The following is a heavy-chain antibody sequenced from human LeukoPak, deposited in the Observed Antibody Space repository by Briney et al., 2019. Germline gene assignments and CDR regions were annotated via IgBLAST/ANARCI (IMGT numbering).Heavy chain of an antibody. CDR1: GGSISSSSYY. CDR3: ARHPSYGDPRGGFDI. V-gene: IGHV4-39*01. J-gene: IGHJ3*02. CDR2: IYYSGNT. D-gene: IGHD4-17*01. Sequence: SETLSLTCTVSGGSISSSSYYWGWIRQPPGKGLECLGSIYYSGNTYYNPSLKSRVTISVDTSKNQFSLKVSSVTAADTAVYYCARHPSYGDPRGGFDIWGQGTMVTVSS.